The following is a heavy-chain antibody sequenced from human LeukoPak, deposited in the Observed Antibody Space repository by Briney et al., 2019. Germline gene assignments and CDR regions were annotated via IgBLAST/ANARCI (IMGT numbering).Heavy chain of an antibody. CDR3: ATRDGRVVGATPGYYFDY. Sequence: KNGESLKISCKGSGYSFTNYWITWVRQMPGKGLEWMGIIYPGDSDTRYSPSFQGQVTISADKSISTAYLQWSSLKASDTAMYYCATRDGRVVGATPGYYFDYWGQGTLVTVSS. J-gene: IGHJ4*02. V-gene: IGHV5-51*01. CDR2: IYPGDSDT. CDR1: GYSFTNYW. D-gene: IGHD1-26*01.